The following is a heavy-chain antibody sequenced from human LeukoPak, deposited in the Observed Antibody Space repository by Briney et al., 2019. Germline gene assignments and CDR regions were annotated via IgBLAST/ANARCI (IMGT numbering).Heavy chain of an antibody. CDR2: IYSGGST. V-gene: IGHV3-53*01. CDR1: GFTFSSYA. D-gene: IGHD3-22*01. J-gene: IGHJ5*02. CDR3: ASDNYESSGYYSYNWFDP. Sequence: GGSLRLSCAASGFTFSSYAMSWVRQAPGKGLEWVSVIYSGGSTYYADSVKGRFTISRDNSKNTLYLQMNSLRAEDTALYYCASDNYESSGYYSYNWFDPWGQGTLVTVSS.